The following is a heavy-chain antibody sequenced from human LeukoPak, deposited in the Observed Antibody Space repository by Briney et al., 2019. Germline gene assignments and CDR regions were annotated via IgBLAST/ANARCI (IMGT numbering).Heavy chain of an antibody. CDR3: ARAESIFGVVITWFDP. D-gene: IGHD3-3*01. CDR1: GGSFNGYY. V-gene: IGHV4-34*01. J-gene: IGHJ5*02. CDR2: INQSGST. Sequence: PSETLSLTCAVYGGSFNGYYWSWIRQPPGKGLEWIGEINQSGSTNYNPSLKSRVTISVDTSKNQFSLKLSSVTAADTAVYYCARAESIFGVVITWFDPWGQGTLVTVSS.